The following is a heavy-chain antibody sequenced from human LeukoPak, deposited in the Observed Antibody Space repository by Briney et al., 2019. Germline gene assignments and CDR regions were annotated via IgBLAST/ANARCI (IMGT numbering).Heavy chain of an antibody. J-gene: IGHJ4*02. CDR2: IYTSGST. CDR1: GGSISSYF. Sequence: SETLSLTCTVSGGSISSYFWSCIRQPAGKGLECIGRIYTSGSTNYNPSLKSRVTMSVETSNNQFSMKLSSVTAADTAVYYCAREYCSSTSCYEMYDYWGQGTLVTVSS. D-gene: IGHD2-2*01. V-gene: IGHV4-4*07. CDR3: AREYCSSTSCYEMYDY.